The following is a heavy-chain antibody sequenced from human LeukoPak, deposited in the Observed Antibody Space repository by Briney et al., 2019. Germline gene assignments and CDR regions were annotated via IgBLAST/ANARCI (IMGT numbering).Heavy chain of an antibody. D-gene: IGHD2-15*01. V-gene: IGHV1-69*01. Sequence: ASVKVSCKASGGTFSSYAISWVRQAPGQGLEWMGGIIPIFGTANYAQKFQGRVTITADESTSTAYMELSSLRFEDTAVYYCARWYCSGGSCSKYYFDYWGQGTLVTVSS. CDR1: GGTFSSYA. CDR3: ARWYCSGGSCSKYYFDY. CDR2: IIPIFGTA. J-gene: IGHJ4*02.